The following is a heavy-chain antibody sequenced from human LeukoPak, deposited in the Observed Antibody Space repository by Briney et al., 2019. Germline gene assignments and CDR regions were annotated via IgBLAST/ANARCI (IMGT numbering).Heavy chain of an antibody. V-gene: IGHV3-23*01. CDR1: GFTFSSYA. CDR3: AKDRRWLARGDFDY. D-gene: IGHD6-19*01. Sequence: GGSLRLSCAASGFTFSSYAMSWVRQAPGKGLEWVSAISGSGDSTYYADSVKGRFTISRDNSKNTLYLQMNSLRAEDKAVYYCAKDRRWLARGDFDYWGQGTLVTVSS. CDR2: ISGSGDST. J-gene: IGHJ4*02.